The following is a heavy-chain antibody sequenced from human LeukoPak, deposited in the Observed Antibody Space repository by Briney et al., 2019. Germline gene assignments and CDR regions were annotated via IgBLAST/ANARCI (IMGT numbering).Heavy chain of an antibody. CDR1: GFTFSSYW. CDR2: IKQDGSEK. CDR3: ANAGVPAACDY. V-gene: IGHV3-7*01. Sequence: GGSLRLSCAASGFTFSSYWMNWFHQAPEKGLEWVANIKQDGSEKYYADSVRGRFTISRDNAKNSLYLHMSSLRVDDTAVYYCANAGVPAACDYWGQGTLLTVSS. J-gene: IGHJ4*02. D-gene: IGHD2-2*01.